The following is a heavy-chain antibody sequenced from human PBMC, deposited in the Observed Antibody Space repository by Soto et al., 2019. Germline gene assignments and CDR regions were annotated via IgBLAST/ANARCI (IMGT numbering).Heavy chain of an antibody. CDR2: FDPEDGET. CDR1: GYTLTELS. V-gene: IGHV1-24*01. D-gene: IGHD6-19*01. Sequence: ASVKVSCKVSGYTLTELSMHWVRQAPGKGLEWMGGFDPEDGETIYAQKFQGRVTMTEDTSTDTAYMELSSLRSEDTAVYYCATLTPLRYSSGTNYYYYGMDVWGQGTTVTVSS. J-gene: IGHJ6*02. CDR3: ATLTPLRYSSGTNYYYYGMDV.